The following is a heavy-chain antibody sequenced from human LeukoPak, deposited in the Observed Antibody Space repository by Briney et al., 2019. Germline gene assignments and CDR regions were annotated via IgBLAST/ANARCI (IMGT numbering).Heavy chain of an antibody. CDR1: GGSISSYY. V-gene: IGHV4-59*08. CDR3: ARGPSGYFLYFQH. Sequence: SETLSLTCTVSGGSISSYYWSWLRQPPGKGLEWIGYIYYSGSTNYNPSLKSRVTISVDTSKNQFSLKLSSVTAADTAVYYCARGPSGYFLYFQHWGQGTLVTVSS. D-gene: IGHD3-22*01. CDR2: IYYSGST. J-gene: IGHJ1*01.